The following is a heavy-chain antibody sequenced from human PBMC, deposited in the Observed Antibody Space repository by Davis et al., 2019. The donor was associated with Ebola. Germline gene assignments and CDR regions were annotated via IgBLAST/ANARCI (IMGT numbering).Heavy chain of an antibody. CDR1: GGSFSGYY. D-gene: IGHD3-16*01. Sequence: SETLSLTCAVYGGSFSGYYWSWIRQPPGKGLEWIGEINHSGSTNYNPSLKSRVTISVDTSKNQFSLKLSSVTAADTAVYYCARARNYVWGRYYFDYWGQGTLVTVSS. CDR2: INHSGST. CDR3: ARARNYVWGRYYFDY. J-gene: IGHJ4*02. V-gene: IGHV4-34*01.